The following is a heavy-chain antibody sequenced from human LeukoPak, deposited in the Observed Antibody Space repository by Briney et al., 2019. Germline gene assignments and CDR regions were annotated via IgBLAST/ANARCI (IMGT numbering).Heavy chain of an antibody. V-gene: IGHV3-30*03. J-gene: IGHJ4*02. CDR1: GFTFSSYG. D-gene: IGHD3-10*01. CDR3: ARDKPRAGSSFDY. Sequence: GGSLRLSCAASGFTFSSYGMHWVRQAPGKGLEWVAVISYDGSNKYYADSVKGRFTISRDNSKNTLYLQMNSLRAEDTAVYYCARDKPRAGSSFDYWGQGTLVTVSS. CDR2: ISYDGSNK.